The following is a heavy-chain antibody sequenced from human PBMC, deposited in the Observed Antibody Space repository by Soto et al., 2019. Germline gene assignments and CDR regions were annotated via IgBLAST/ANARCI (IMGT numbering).Heavy chain of an antibody. CDR1: GGSISSYY. V-gene: IGHV4-59*08. CDR3: WRQGRNSSGCYFHY. CDR2: IYYSGST. D-gene: IGHD6-19*01. J-gene: IGHJ4*02. Sequence: SETLSLTCTVSGGSISSYYWTWIRQPPGKGLEWIGYIYYSGSTNYNPSLKSRVTISVATSKNQFSLKLSSVTAADTAGCCCWRQGRNSSGCYFHYWGQETLFTVSS.